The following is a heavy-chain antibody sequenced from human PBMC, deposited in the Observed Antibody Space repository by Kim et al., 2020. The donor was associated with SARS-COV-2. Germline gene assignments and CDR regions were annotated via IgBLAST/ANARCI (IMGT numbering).Heavy chain of an antibody. CDR1: GGTFSSYA. D-gene: IGHD2-21*01. J-gene: IGHJ4*02. Sequence: SVKVSCKASGGTFSSYAISWVRQAPGQGLEWMGGIIPIFGTANYAQKFQGRVTITADESTSTAYMELSSLRSEDTAVYYCARDRGAYCGGDCYSAGFDYWGQGTLVTVSS. CDR3: ARDRGAYCGGDCYSAGFDY. V-gene: IGHV1-69*13. CDR2: IIPIFGTA.